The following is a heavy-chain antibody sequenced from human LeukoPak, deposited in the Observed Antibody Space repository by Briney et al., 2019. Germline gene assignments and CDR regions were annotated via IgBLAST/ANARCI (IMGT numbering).Heavy chain of an antibody. CDR1: GGSFSGYY. CDR3: ARLGYVWGSYRPPDY. D-gene: IGHD3-16*02. J-gene: IGHJ4*02. Sequence: SETLSLTCAVYGGSFSGYYWSWIRQPPGKGLEWIGEINHSGSTNYNPSLKSRVTISVDTSKNQFSLKLSSVTAADTAVYYRARLGYVWGSYRPPDYWGQGTLVTVSS. CDR2: INHSGST. V-gene: IGHV4-34*01.